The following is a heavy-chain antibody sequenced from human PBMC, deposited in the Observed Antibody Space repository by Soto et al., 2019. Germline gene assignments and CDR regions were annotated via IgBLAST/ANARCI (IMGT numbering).Heavy chain of an antibody. D-gene: IGHD7-27*01. CDR1: GGPINTHY. J-gene: IGHJ4*02. CDR3: ARSNWYSEY. Sequence: AETLSLTCTDSGGPINTHYLSWIRQPTGKGLEWIGYIYYTGSTNYNPSLKSRVTISVDTSKNQFSLNLTPLTAADTAIYYCARSNWYSEYWGQGTLVTVSS. V-gene: IGHV4-59*11. CDR2: IYYTGST.